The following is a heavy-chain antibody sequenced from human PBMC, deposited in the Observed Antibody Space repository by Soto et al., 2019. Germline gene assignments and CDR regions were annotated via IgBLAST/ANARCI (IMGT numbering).Heavy chain of an antibody. CDR2: IYHSGRT. J-gene: IGHJ4*02. D-gene: IGHD2-15*01. CDR1: GGSITNGYYY. V-gene: IGHV4-31*03. Sequence: LSLTCTVSGGSITNGYYYWSWVRQNPGKGLEWIGHIYHSGRTYYRPSLKSRVTISVDTSKSQFSLSLSSVTAADTAVYYCARWVEVSLDYFDSWGQGTPVTVSS. CDR3: ARWVEVSLDYFDS.